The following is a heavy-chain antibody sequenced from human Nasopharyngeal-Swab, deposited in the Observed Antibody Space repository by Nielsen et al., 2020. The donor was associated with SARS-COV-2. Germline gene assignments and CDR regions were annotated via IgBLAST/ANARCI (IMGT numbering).Heavy chain of an antibody. Sequence: ASVKVSCKASGYTFTSYYMHWVRQAPGQGLEWMGIINPSGGSTSYAQKFQGRVTMTTDTSTSTAYMELRSLRSGDTAVYYCARFSPPLYCNSPTCLATWFDPWGQGTLVTVSS. J-gene: IGHJ5*02. V-gene: IGHV1-46*01. CDR1: GYTFTSYY. CDR3: ARFSPPLYCNSPTCLATWFDP. D-gene: IGHD2-2*01. CDR2: INPSGGST.